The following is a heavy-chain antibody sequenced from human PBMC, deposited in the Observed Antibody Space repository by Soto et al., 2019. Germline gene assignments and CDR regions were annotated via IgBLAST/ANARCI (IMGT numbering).Heavy chain of an antibody. CDR1: GFTFTSSA. D-gene: IGHD2-2*01. J-gene: IGHJ6*02. CDR3: AADVGDLVVVPSAIFGVGAPDGLDV. CDR2: IVVGSGNT. Sequence: GASVKVSCKTSGFTFTSSAVQWVRQARGQRLEWIGWIVVGSGNTNYAQKFQERVTITRDMSTSTAYMELSSLRSEDTGVYYCAADVGDLVVVPSAIFGVGAPDGLDVWGQGTTVTVSS. V-gene: IGHV1-58*01.